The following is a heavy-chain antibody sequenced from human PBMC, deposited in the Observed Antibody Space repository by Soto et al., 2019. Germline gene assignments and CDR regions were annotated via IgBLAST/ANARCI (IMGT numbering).Heavy chain of an antibody. CDR3: ARDGREASGMDV. V-gene: IGHV4-59*11. CDR1: GGSISSHY. Sequence: SETLSLTCTVSGGSISSHYWSWVRQAPGKGLEWIRHIYYRGSTTYNPSLRSRSTISVDTSNNQFSLKLNSVTTADTAVYYCARDGREASGMDVWGQGTKVTVSS. CDR2: IYYRGST. D-gene: IGHD1-26*01. J-gene: IGHJ6*02.